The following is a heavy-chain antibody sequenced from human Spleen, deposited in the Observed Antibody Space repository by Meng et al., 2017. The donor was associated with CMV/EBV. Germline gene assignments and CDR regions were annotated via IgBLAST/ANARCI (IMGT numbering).Heavy chain of an antibody. CDR1: GFTFSSYA. CDR3: AKGGVVDWLLF. Sequence: GESLKISCAASGFTFSSYAMSWVRQAPGKGLEWVSAISGSGGSTYYADSVKGRFTISRDNSKNTLYLQMNSLRAEDTAVYYCAKGGVVDWLLFWGQGTLVTVSS. D-gene: IGHD3/OR15-3a*01. V-gene: IGHV3-23*01. CDR2: ISGSGGST. J-gene: IGHJ4*02.